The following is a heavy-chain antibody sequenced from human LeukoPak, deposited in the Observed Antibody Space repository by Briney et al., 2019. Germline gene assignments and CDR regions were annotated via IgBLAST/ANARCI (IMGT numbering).Heavy chain of an antibody. D-gene: IGHD2-15*01. V-gene: IGHV4-61*02. Sequence: SETLSLTCTVSGGSISSGSYYWSWIRQPAGKGLEWIGRIYTSGSTNYNPSLESRVTISVDTSKNQFSLKLSSVTAADTAVYYCARQGRVYYYYMDVWGKGTTVTISS. CDR1: GGSISSGSYY. CDR3: ARQGRVYYYYMDV. J-gene: IGHJ6*03. CDR2: IYTSGST.